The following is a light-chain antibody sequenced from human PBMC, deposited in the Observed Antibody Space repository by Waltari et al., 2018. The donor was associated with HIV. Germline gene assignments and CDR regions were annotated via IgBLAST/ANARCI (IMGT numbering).Light chain of an antibody. V-gene: IGLV1-44*01. Sequence: QSVLTQPPSTSGTPGQRVTISCSGSSSNIGSNTVNWYQQLPGTAPKPLIYSNNHRPSGVPDRFSGSNSGTSASLAISGLQSEDEADYYCAVWDDSLNGWVFGGGTKLTVL. CDR2: SNN. J-gene: IGLJ2*01. CDR3: AVWDDSLNGWV. CDR1: SSNIGSNT.